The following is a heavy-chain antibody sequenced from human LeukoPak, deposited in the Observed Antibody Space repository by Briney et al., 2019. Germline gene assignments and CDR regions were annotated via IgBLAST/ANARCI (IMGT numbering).Heavy chain of an antibody. CDR3: ARDIARWSGSYSVSDY. Sequence: GASVKVSCKASGYTFTGYYMHWVRQAPGQGLEWMGRINPNSGGTNYAQKFQGGVTMTRDTSISTAYMELSRLRSDDTAVYYCARDIARWSGSYSVSDYWGQGTLVTVSS. D-gene: IGHD1-26*01. CDR1: GYTFTGYY. J-gene: IGHJ4*02. CDR2: INPNSGGT. V-gene: IGHV1-2*06.